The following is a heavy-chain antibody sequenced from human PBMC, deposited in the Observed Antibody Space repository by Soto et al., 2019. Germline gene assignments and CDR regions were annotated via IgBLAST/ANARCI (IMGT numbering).Heavy chain of an antibody. CDR3: ARGPNLVLRYFDWLSPFDY. Sequence: PSETLSLTCAVYGGSLSGYYWSWIRQPPGKGLEWIGEINHSGSTNYNPSLKSRVTISVDTSKNQFSLKLSSVTAADTAVYYCARGPNLVLRYFDWLSPFDYWGQGTLVTVSS. CDR2: INHSGST. CDR1: GGSLSGYY. V-gene: IGHV4-34*01. J-gene: IGHJ4*02. D-gene: IGHD3-9*01.